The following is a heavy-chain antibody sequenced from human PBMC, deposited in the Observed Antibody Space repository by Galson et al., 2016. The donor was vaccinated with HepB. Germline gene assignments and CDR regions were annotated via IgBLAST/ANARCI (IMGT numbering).Heavy chain of an antibody. CDR1: GFSFSSYA. Sequence: SLRLSCAASGFSFSSYAMSWVRQAPGKGLEWVSTITGRGTSTYYADSVEGRFTISRDNSKSTLYLQMNGLRAEDTAVDYCSKDPQWTTSSRVAFDVWGQGTMLTVSS. J-gene: IGHJ3*01. D-gene: IGHD6-6*01. V-gene: IGHV3-23*01. CDR2: ITGRGTST. CDR3: SKDPQWTTSSRVAFDV.